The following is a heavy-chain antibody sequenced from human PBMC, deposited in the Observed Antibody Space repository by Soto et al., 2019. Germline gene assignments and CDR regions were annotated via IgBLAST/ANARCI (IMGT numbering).Heavy chain of an antibody. CDR3: ARVAPYGGSVPRFDP. D-gene: IGHD4-17*01. Sequence: QVQLVQSGAEVKEPGASVRLSCKAFGYTFTAYNIHWVRQAPGQGLEWMGWINAGNGNTRSSRKFQGRVIITRDTSATTAYLEVDSLRSEDTAIYYCARVAPYGGSVPRFDPWGQGTLLTVSS. V-gene: IGHV1-3*01. J-gene: IGHJ5*02. CDR1: GYTFTAYN. CDR2: INAGNGNT.